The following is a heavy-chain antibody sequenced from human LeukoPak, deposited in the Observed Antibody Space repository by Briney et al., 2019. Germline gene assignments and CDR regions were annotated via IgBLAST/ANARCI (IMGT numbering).Heavy chain of an antibody. D-gene: IGHD6-19*01. CDR3: ARAPSSGWYSRNWFDP. CDR2: INHSGST. Sequence: SETLSLTCTVSGGSISNYYWSWIRQPPGKGLEWIGEINHSGSTNYNPSLKSRVTISVDTSKNQFSLKLSSVTAADTAVYYCARAPSSGWYSRNWFDPWGQGTLVTVSS. V-gene: IGHV4-34*01. CDR1: GGSISNYY. J-gene: IGHJ5*02.